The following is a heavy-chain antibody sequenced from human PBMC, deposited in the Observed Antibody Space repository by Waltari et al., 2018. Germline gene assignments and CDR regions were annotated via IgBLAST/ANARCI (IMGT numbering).Heavy chain of an antibody. CDR2: FSGSGDSP. CDR3: AKDWRRRLEYLDWLLFALDY. V-gene: IGHV3-23*01. D-gene: IGHD3-9*01. J-gene: IGHJ4*02. Sequence: EIQRLDRGGGLIQPVVYLLRSGEVSESTVTDYAIRRDPQTPGKGLEGVSAFSGSGDSPFYAESVNGRFTISRDKSKNTLYLQMNSLRAEDTAVYYGAKDWRRRLEYLDWLLFALDYWGQGTLVTVSS. CDR1: ESTVTDYA.